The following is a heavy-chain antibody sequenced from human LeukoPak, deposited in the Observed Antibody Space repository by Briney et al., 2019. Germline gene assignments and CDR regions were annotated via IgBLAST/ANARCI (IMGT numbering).Heavy chain of an antibody. J-gene: IGHJ5*02. Sequence: ASVKVSCKASGYTFTSYDINWVRQATGQGLEWMGCMNPNSGNTGYAQKFQGRVTMTRTTSIRTAYMELSSLRSEDTAVYYCARGGAYFGVIVPSWYNWFDPWGQGTLVTVSS. V-gene: IGHV1-8*01. D-gene: IGHD3-16*02. CDR1: GYTFTSYD. CDR3: ARGGAYFGVIVPSWYNWFDP. CDR2: MNPNSGNT.